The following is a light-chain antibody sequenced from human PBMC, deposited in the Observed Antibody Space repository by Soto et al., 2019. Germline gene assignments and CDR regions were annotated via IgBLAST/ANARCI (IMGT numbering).Light chain of an antibody. Sequence: QSGLAQPASVSGSLGQSITISCSGPNTDLGVYGYVSWYQHQPGKAPKLLIYDVNNRPSGISDRFSGSKSGNTASLTISGLQAEDEADYFCFSKISGFAYGFGTGTKVTVL. CDR1: NTDLGVYGY. J-gene: IGLJ1*01. CDR2: DVN. V-gene: IGLV2-14*01. CDR3: FSKISGFAYG.